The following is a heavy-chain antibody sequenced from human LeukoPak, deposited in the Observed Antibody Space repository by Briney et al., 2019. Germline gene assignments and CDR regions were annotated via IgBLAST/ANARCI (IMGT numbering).Heavy chain of an antibody. CDR1: GGSFSGYY. CDR3: ARLRGYYPTYFDY. V-gene: IGHV4-34*01. Sequence: KPSETLSLTCAVYGGSFSGYYWGWIRQPPGKGLEWIGEIDHSGSTNYNPSLKSRVTISVDTSKNQFSLKLSSVTAADTAVYYCARLRGYYPTYFDYWGQGTLVTVSS. J-gene: IGHJ4*02. D-gene: IGHD3-22*01. CDR2: IDHSGST.